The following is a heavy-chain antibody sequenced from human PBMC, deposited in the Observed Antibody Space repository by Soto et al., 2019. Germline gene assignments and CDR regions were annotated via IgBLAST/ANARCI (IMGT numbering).Heavy chain of an antibody. V-gene: IGHV4-30-4*01. J-gene: IGHJ4*02. CDR1: GGSVSSGDYY. CDR3: ARDQWELLHFDY. Sequence: TLSLTCTVSGGSVSSGDYYGSWIRQPPGKGLEWIGYIYYSGSTYYNPSLKSRVTISVDTSKNQFSLKLSSVTAADTAAYYCARDQWELLHFDYWGQGTLVTVSS. D-gene: IGHD1-26*01. CDR2: IYYSGST.